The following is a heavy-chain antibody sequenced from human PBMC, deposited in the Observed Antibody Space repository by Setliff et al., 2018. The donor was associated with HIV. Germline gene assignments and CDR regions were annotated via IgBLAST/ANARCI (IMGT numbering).Heavy chain of an antibody. CDR1: GYTFTTYS. V-gene: IGHV7-4-1*02. Sequence: ASVKVSCKASGYTFTTYSMNWVRQAPGQGLEWMGWINTKTGNPTYAQGFTGRFVFSLDTSVSTAYLQINSLKAEDTAIYYCARALYGDYGGDINWFDPWGQGTLVTVSS. CDR3: ARALYGDYGGDINWFDP. D-gene: IGHD4-17*01. CDR2: INTKTGNP. J-gene: IGHJ5*02.